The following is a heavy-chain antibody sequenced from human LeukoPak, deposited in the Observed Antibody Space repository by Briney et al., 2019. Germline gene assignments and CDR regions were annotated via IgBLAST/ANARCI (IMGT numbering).Heavy chain of an antibody. CDR2: ISAYNGNT. CDR3: AREPIAAADYYFDY. CDR1: GYTFTSYG. J-gene: IGHJ4*02. Sequence: ASVKVSCKTSGYTFTSYGISWVRQAPGQGLEWMGWISAYNGNTNYAQKLQGRVTMTTDTSTSTAYMELRSLRSDDTAVYYCAREPIAAADYYFDYWGQGTLVTVSS. V-gene: IGHV1-18*01. D-gene: IGHD6-13*01.